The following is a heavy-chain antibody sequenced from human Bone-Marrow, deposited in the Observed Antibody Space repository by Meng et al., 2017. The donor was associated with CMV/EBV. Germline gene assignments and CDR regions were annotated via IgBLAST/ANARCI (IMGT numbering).Heavy chain of an antibody. D-gene: IGHD2-2*01. V-gene: IGHV3-23*01. Sequence: GESLKISCAASGFTFSSYAMSWVRQAPGKGLEWVSSISGNGGSTYYADSAKGRFTISRDNSKNTLYLQMNSLRAEDTAVYYCAKPDELLSDYYYGMDVWGQGTTVTVSS. J-gene: IGHJ6*02. CDR3: AKPDELLSDYYYGMDV. CDR1: GFTFSSYA. CDR2: ISGNGGST.